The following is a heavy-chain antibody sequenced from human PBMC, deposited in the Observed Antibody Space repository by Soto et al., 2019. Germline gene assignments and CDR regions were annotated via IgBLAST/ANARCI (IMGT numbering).Heavy chain of an antibody. CDR1: GFTFSSFG. CDR2: VSYDGSNN. D-gene: IGHD3-10*01. Sequence: QVQLVESGGGEVQPGRSLRLSCAASGFTFSSFGMHWVRQAPGKGLEWVAVVSYDGSNNYYANSVKGRFTISRDKAKNTLSMQMNSLTLEDTAIYYCARDSDPSMGREVLTDDFDHWGQGTLVTVSS. CDR3: ARDSDPSMGREVLTDDFDH. V-gene: IGHV3-30-3*01. J-gene: IGHJ4*02.